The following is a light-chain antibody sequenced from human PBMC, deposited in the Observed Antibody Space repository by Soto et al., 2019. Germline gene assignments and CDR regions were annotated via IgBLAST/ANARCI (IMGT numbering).Light chain of an antibody. CDR2: DVS. CDR3: SSYTSSSTPLCV. J-gene: IGLJ1*01. Sequence: QSVLTQPASVSGSPGQPITISCTGTSSDVGGYNYVSWYQQHPGKAPKLMIYDVSNRPSGVSNRFSGSKSGNTASLTISGLQAEDEADYYCSSYTSSSTPLCVFGTGTKVTVL. CDR1: SSDVGGYNY. V-gene: IGLV2-14*01.